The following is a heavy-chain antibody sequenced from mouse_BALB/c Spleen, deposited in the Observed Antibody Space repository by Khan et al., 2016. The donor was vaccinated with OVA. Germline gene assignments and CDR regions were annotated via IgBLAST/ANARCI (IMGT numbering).Heavy chain of an antibody. CDR3: ARQPYYHYNIMDY. CDR2: IWNDGNT. Sequence: VQLQESGPGLVAPSQSLSITCTISGFSLTNYGVHWVRQPPGKGLEWLVVIWNDGNTAYNSALKSRLTISKDNSKSQVFLKMNSLQTDDTAMDFCARQPYYHYNIMDYWGQGTSVTVSS. CDR1: GFSLTNYG. D-gene: IGHD2-10*01. J-gene: IGHJ4*01. V-gene: IGHV2-6-1*01.